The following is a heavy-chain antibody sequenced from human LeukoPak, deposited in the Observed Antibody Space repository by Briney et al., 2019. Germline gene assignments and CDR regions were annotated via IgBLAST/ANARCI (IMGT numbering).Heavy chain of an antibody. J-gene: IGHJ4*02. D-gene: IGHD6-19*01. Sequence: GGSLRLSCAASGFTFSSYAMSWVRQAPGKGLEWVSAISGSGGSTYYADSVKGRFTITRGNSKNTLYLQMNSLRAEDTAVYYCAKGSLVAGSKTFDYWGQGTLVTVSS. CDR2: ISGSGGST. CDR3: AKGSLVAGSKTFDY. V-gene: IGHV3-23*01. CDR1: GFTFSSYA.